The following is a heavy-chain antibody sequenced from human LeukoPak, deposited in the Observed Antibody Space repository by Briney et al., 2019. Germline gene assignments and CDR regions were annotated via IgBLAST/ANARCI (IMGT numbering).Heavy chain of an antibody. CDR1: GGSISSYY. D-gene: IGHD3-3*01. V-gene: IGHV4-59*08. J-gene: IGHJ4*02. Sequence: SETLSLTCTVSGGSISSYYWTWIRQPPGRGLEWIGYIYYDGSTNYIPSLKSRVTISVDTSKNQFSLKLSSVTAADTAVYYCARSGYSNFDYWGQGTLVTVSS. CDR3: ARSGYSNFDY. CDR2: IYYDGST.